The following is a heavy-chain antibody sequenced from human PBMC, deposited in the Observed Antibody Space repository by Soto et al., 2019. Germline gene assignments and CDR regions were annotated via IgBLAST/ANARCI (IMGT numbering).Heavy chain of an antibody. V-gene: IGHV4-59*01. CDR3: ALRSMAVVPEY. J-gene: IGHJ4*02. D-gene: IGHD3-22*01. CDR2: LYYGRSA. CDR1: GDSISSYY. Sequence: QVQLQESGPGLVKPSETLSLTCAVSGDSISSYYCMWIRQPPGKGLESIGYLYYGRSANYNPSLKSRVTWAVDTSTNQCSLTLSSMSAEDTAVYYCALRSMAVVPEYWGQGTLVTVSS.